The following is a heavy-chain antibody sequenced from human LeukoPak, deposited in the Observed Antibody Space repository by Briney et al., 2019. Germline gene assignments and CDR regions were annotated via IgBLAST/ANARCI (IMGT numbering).Heavy chain of an antibody. Sequence: PSETLSLTCTVSGDSISGYYWSWIRQPPGKGLEWIGYIYYSGSAKYNPSLKSRVTISVDTSKNQFSLKLTSVTAADTAVYYCARGFGDWGLSWFDPWGQGTLVTVSS. J-gene: IGHJ5*02. D-gene: IGHD3-10*01. CDR1: GDSISGYY. CDR3: ARGFGDWGLSWFDP. CDR2: IYYSGSA. V-gene: IGHV4-59*01.